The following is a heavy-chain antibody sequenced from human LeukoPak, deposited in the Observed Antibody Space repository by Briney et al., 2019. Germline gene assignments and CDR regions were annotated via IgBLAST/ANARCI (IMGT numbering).Heavy chain of an antibody. J-gene: IGHJ4*02. CDR3: AKDKFCSSTSCYVDY. D-gene: IGHD2-2*01. CDR1: GFTFSRYA. Sequence: GGSLRLSCAASGFTFSRYAMSWVRQAPGKGMEWVSAISGSGGSTYYADSVKGRFTISRDNSNITLYLQMNTLRAEYTAVYYCAKDKFCSSTSCYVDYWGQGTLVTVSS. CDR2: ISGSGGST. V-gene: IGHV3-23*01.